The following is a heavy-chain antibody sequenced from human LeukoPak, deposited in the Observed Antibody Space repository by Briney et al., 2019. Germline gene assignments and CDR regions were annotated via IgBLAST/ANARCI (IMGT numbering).Heavy chain of an antibody. J-gene: IGHJ4*02. V-gene: IGHV3-30*18. CDR2: ISYDGSNK. CDR1: GFTFSSYG. CDR3: AKDQDYYGSGSLDY. Sequence: GGSLRLSCAASGFTFSSYGMHWVRQAPGKGLEWVAVISYDGSNKYYADSVKGRFTISRDNSKNTLYLQMNSLRAEDTAVYYCAKDQDYYGSGSLDYWGQGTLVTVSS. D-gene: IGHD3-10*01.